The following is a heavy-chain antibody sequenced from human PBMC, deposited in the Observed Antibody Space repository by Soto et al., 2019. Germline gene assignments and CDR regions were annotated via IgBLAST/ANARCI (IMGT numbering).Heavy chain of an antibody. V-gene: IGHV3-30*18. Sequence: QVQLVESGGGVVQPGRSLRLSCAASGFTFSSYGMHWVRQAPGKGLEGVAVISYDGSNKYYADSVKGRFTISRDNSKNTLYLQMNSLRAEDTDVYYCVKPTGGAAAGRYWYFDLWGRGTLVTVSS. J-gene: IGHJ2*01. CDR1: GFTFSSYG. D-gene: IGHD6-13*01. CDR2: ISYDGSNK. CDR3: VKPTGGAAAGRYWYFDL.